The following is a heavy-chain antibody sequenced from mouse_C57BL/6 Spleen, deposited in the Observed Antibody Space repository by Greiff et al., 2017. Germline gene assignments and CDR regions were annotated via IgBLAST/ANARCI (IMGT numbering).Heavy chain of an antibody. CDR3: ASWYDGYYRYYFDY. CDR1: GYSFTDYN. J-gene: IGHJ2*01. D-gene: IGHD2-3*01. V-gene: IGHV1-39*01. CDR2: INPNYGTT. Sequence: VQLQQSGPELVKPGASVKISCTASGYSFTDYNMNWVKQSHGKSLEWIGVINPNYGTTSYNQKFKGKATLTVDQSSSTAYMQLNRLTSEDSAVYCCASWYDGYYRYYFDYWGQGTTLTVSS.